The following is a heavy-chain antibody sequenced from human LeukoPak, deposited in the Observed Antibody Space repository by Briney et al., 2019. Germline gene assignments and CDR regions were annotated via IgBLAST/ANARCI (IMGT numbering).Heavy chain of an antibody. CDR3: ARPSCSSTSCPLGY. D-gene: IGHD2-2*01. CDR1: GYTFTGYY. V-gene: IGHV1-69*13. J-gene: IGHJ4*02. CDR2: IIPIFGTA. Sequence: SVKVSCKASGYTFTGYYMHWVRQAPGQGLEWMGGIIPIFGTANYAQKFQGRVTITADESTSTAYMELSSLRSEDTAVYYCARPSCSSTSCPLGYWGQGTLVTVSS.